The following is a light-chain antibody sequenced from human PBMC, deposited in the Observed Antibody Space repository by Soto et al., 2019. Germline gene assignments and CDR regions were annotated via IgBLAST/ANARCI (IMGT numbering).Light chain of an antibody. V-gene: IGLV1-44*01. CDR1: SSNIGTNT. CDR2: NNY. CDR3: ATWDDSLRGYV. J-gene: IGLJ1*01. Sequence: QSVLTQPPSASGTPGQRVTVSCSGSSSNIGTNTVSWYQQLPGTAPKLLIYNNYQRPSGVPDRFSGSKSGTSASLATSGLQSEDEADYYCATWDDSLRGYVFGTGTQLTVL.